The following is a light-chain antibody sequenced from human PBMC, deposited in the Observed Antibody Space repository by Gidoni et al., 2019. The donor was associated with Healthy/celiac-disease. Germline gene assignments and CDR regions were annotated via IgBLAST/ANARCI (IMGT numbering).Light chain of an antibody. Sequence: EIVLTQSPGTLSLSPGERATLSCRVSQSVSSSYLAWYQQKPGQAPRLLIYGASSRATGIPDRFSGSGSGTDFTLTISRLEPEDFAVYYCQQYGSSPLTFGGGNKVEIK. V-gene: IGKV3-20*01. CDR3: QQYGSSPLT. J-gene: IGKJ4*01. CDR1: QSVSSSY. CDR2: GAS.